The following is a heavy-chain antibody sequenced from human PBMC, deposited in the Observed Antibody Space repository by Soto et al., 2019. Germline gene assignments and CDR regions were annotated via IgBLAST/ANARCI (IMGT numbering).Heavy chain of an antibody. V-gene: IGHV3-30*03. Sequence: GGSLRLSCAASGFTFSSYGIHWVRQAPGKGPEWVAVISYYGSNGYYADSVKGRFTISRDNSQNPLYLQMNSLRPEDTVVYYCARAYSGRLPRRADYYFAMDVWGKGTTVTVSS. CDR1: GFTFSSYG. J-gene: IGHJ6*04. CDR2: ISYYGSNG. CDR3: ARAYSGRLPRRADYYFAMDV. D-gene: IGHD2-15*01.